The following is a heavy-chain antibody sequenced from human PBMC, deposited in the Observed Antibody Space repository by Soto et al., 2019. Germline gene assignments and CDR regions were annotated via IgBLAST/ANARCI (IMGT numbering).Heavy chain of an antibody. Sequence: GGSLRLSCTASGFTLSSYWMNWVRQAPGKGLEWVANINQGGSDKYYVDSVKGRFTISRDNAKSSLYLQMNSLRVEDTAVYYCTRKTGSSGWYGWGFWGQGTLVTVSS. CDR3: TRKTGSSGWYGWGF. CDR2: INQGGSDK. D-gene: IGHD6-19*01. CDR1: GFTLSSYW. J-gene: IGHJ4*02. V-gene: IGHV3-7*01.